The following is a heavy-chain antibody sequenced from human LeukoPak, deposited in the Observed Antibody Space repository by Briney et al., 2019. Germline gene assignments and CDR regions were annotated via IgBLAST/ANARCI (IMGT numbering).Heavy chain of an antibody. Sequence: SETLSLTCAVYGGSFRGYYWRWIRQPPGKGVEWIGEINHSGSTNYNPSLKSRVTLSVDTSKNQYSLKLSSVTDADTAVYYCARGLGAYYDGSGSDLSLWGQGTLVTVSS. V-gene: IGHV4-34*01. J-gene: IGHJ4*02. D-gene: IGHD3-10*01. CDR2: INHSGST. CDR1: GGSFRGYY. CDR3: ARGLGAYYDGSGSDLSL.